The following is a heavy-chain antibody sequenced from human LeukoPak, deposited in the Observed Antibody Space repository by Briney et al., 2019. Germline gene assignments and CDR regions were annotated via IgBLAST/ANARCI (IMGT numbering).Heavy chain of an antibody. Sequence: GRSLRLSCAVSGFTFDDYAIHWVRQVPGKGLEWVAGISWNSDTRGYVDSVKGRFTISRDNARNSLYLQMNSLRAEDMALYYCAKDISYEAKDAFDIWGQGTMVTVSS. CDR2: ISWNSDTR. CDR3: AKDISYEAKDAFDI. V-gene: IGHV3-9*03. CDR1: GFTFDDYA. J-gene: IGHJ3*02. D-gene: IGHD3-22*01.